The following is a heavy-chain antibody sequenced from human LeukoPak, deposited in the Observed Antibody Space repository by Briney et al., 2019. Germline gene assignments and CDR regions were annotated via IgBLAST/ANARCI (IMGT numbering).Heavy chain of an antibody. CDR2: ITPILGIA. CDR3: ARSNPYCSGGSCYFGY. CDR1: GGTFSNYA. Sequence: SVKVSCKASGGTFSNYAISWVRQAPGQGLEWMGRITPILGIANYAQKFQGRVTITADKSTSTAYMELSSLRSEDTAVYYCARSNPYCSGGSCYFGYWGQGTLVTVSS. V-gene: IGHV1-69*04. J-gene: IGHJ4*02. D-gene: IGHD2-15*01.